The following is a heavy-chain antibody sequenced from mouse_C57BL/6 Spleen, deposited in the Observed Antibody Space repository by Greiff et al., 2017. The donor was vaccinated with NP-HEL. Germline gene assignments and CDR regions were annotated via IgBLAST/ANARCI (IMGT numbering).Heavy chain of an antibody. V-gene: IGHV1-54*01. Sequence: VQLQQSGAELVRPGTSVKVSCKASGYAFTNYLIEWVKQRPGQGLEWIGVINPGSGGTNYNEKFKGKATLTADKSSSTAYMQLSSLTSEDSAVYFCARSESGRGGYYFDYWGQSTTLTVSS. D-gene: IGHD1-3*01. CDR1: GYAFTNYL. CDR2: INPGSGGT. CDR3: ARSESGRGGYYFDY. J-gene: IGHJ2*01.